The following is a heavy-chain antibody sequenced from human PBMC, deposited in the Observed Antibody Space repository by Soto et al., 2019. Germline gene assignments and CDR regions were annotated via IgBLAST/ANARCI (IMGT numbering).Heavy chain of an antibody. J-gene: IGHJ5*02. Sequence: SDTLSLTCTVSGDSRSSYDGTWIRQPAGKGLEWIGRVYSSGGTHYNPSLKSRVTISVDTSKNQFSLRLLSVTDADTAVYYCARGQRFSDWFDPWGQGTLVTVSS. CDR2: VYSSGGT. D-gene: IGHD3-3*01. CDR3: ARGQRFSDWFDP. V-gene: IGHV4-4*07. CDR1: GDSRSSYD.